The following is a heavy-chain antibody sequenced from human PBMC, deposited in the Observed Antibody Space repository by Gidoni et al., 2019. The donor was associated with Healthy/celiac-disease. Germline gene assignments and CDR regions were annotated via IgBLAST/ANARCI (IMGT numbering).Heavy chain of an antibody. Sequence: QVQLVQSGAEVTKPGSSVKVSCKASGSTFSSYAISWVRQAPGQVLEWMGGIIPIFGTANYAQKFQGRVTITADESTSTAYMELSSLRSEDTAVYYCARGDYYGSGSYYPYYGMDVWGQGTTVTVSS. V-gene: IGHV1-69*01. CDR3: ARGDYYGSGSYYPYYGMDV. D-gene: IGHD3-10*01. J-gene: IGHJ6*02. CDR1: GSTFSSYA. CDR2: IIPIFGTA.